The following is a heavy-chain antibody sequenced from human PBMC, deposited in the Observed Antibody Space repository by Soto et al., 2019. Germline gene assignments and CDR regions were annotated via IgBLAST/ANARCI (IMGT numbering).Heavy chain of an antibody. CDR2: VRPSNGNT. CDR1: GYTSSTST. CDR3: ASADYGDNDY. V-gene: IGHV1-18*01. Sequence: QVPLVQSGPEVKKPGASVRVSCQASGYTSSTSTISWVRQAPGQGLEWMGWVRPSNGNTNYAPKLQGRVTMTTDTSTSTAYMELRNLRSDDTAVYYCASADYGDNDYWGQGTLVTVSS. J-gene: IGHJ4*02. D-gene: IGHD4-17*01.